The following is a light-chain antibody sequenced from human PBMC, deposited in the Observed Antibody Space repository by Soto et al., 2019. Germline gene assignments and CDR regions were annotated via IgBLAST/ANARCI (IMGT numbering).Light chain of an antibody. J-gene: IGLJ1*01. CDR3: SSYTSSSTRV. CDR1: SSDVGGYNY. Sequence: QSVLTQPASVSGSPGQSITISCTGTSSDVGGYNYVSWYQQHPGKAPKLMIYDVSNRPSGLSNRFSGSKSGNTASLTISGLQAEDEADYYCSSYTSSSTRVFGTGTMVTVL. V-gene: IGLV2-14*01. CDR2: DVS.